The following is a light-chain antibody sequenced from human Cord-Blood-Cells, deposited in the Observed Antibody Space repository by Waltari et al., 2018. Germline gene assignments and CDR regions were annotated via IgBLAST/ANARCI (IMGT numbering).Light chain of an antibody. V-gene: IGLV2-23*02. Sequence: QSALTQPASVSGSPGQPITISCTGTSSDVGSSNLVSWYQQHPGKAPKLRIYEVSKRPSGVSNRFSGSKSGNTASLTISGLQAEDEADYYCCSYAGSSTYVFGTGTKVTVL. CDR1: SSDVGSSNL. CDR3: CSYAGSSTYV. CDR2: EVS. J-gene: IGLJ1*01.